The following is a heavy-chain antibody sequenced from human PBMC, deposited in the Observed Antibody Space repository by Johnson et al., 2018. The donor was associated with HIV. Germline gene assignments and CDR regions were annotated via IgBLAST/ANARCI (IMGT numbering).Heavy chain of an antibody. Sequence: VQLVESGGGVVRPGGSLRLSCVASGFTFSSYWMHWVRQAPGKGLVWVSRINSDGSGITYADSVKGRFTISRDNAKNTLYLQMNSLRAEDTAVYYCASFWAAGAFDIWGQGTMVTVSS. D-gene: IGHD3-10*01. CDR3: ASFWAAGAFDI. V-gene: IGHV3-74*02. CDR1: GFTFSSYW. CDR2: INSDGSGI. J-gene: IGHJ3*02.